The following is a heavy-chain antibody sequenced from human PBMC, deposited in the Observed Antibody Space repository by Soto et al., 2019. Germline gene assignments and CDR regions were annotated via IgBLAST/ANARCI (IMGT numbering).Heavy chain of an antibody. V-gene: IGHV4-39*01. D-gene: IGHD1-20*01. J-gene: IGHJ4*02. CDR2: VDYSGTA. CDR1: GGTINSGDYF. CDR3: ARITGRHLDY. Sequence: LSLTCSVSGGTINSGDYFWGWVRQPPGKGLEWIGNVDYSGTAYFSPSLATRVTFHVDTSKNQFSLTLYSVTAADTAVYYCARITGRHLDYWGQGSLVTVSS.